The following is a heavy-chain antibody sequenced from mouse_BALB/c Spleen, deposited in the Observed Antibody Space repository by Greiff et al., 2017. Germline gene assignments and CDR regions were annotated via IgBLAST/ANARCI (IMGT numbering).Heavy chain of an antibody. CDR2: INSNGGST. CDR3: ARHGDYDEGFAY. J-gene: IGHJ3*01. Sequence: EVQRVESGGGLVKLGGSLKLSCAASGFTFSSYYMSWVRQTPEKRLELVAAINSNGGSTYYPDTVKGRFTISRDNAKNTLYLQMSSLKSEDTALYYCARHGDYDEGFAYWGQGTLVTVSA. CDR1: GFTFSSYY. D-gene: IGHD2-4*01. V-gene: IGHV5-6-2*01.